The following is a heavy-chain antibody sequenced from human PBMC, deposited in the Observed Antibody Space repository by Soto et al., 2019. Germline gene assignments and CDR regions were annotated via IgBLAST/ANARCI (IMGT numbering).Heavy chain of an antibody. CDR2: VNPNNGDT. Sequence: QVQLVQSGAELKKPGASVKVSCKASGYNFFNYDMNWVRQATGQGPEWIGWVNPNNGDTGYGVRFQGRATLTTDISTTTAYMELTSLRLDDTAIYYCAKVSRRGSAIDFDYWGQGTLITVSS. V-gene: IGHV1-8*02. D-gene: IGHD3-10*01. CDR3: AKVSRRGSAIDFDY. J-gene: IGHJ4*02. CDR1: GYNFFNYD.